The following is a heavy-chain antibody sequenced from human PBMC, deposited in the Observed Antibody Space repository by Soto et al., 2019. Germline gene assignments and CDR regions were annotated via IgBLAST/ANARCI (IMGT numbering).Heavy chain of an antibody. V-gene: IGHV2-5*02. Sequence: SGPTLVNPTQTLTLTGTFSGFSLSTSGVGVGWIRQPPGKALEWLAVIYWDDDKRYSPSLKSRLTITKDTSKNHVVFTMTNVDTVDTATYYCVHKEPRMNHFDYWGQGTPVTVSS. CDR2: IYWDDDK. D-gene: IGHD2-8*01. CDR3: VHKEPRMNHFDY. CDR1: GFSLSTSGVG. J-gene: IGHJ4*02.